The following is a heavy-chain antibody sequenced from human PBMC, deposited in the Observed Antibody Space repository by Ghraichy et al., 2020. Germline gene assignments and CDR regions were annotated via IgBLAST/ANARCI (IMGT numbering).Heavy chain of an antibody. D-gene: IGHD1-26*01. CDR1: GFTVSSYA. J-gene: IGHJ3*02. CDR3: AKEQWERESDSAAFDI. V-gene: IGHV3-23*01. CDR2: ISYSGSYT. Sequence: GESLNISCAASGFTVSSYAMTWVRQAPGKGLEWVSTISYSGSYTYYADSVKGRFTISRDTSKNTLYLLMNSLRAEDTAVYYCAKEQWERESDSAAFDIWGQGTMVTVSS.